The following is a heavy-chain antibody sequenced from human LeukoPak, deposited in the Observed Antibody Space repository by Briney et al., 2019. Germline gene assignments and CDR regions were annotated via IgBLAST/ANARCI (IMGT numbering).Heavy chain of an antibody. D-gene: IGHD4-17*01. V-gene: IGHV1-18*01. CDR3: AREAYGDYDTTQIVFDY. CDR1: GYTFTSYA. CDR2: ISAYNGNT. Sequence: ASVKVSCKASGYTFTSYAMNWVRQAPGQGLEWMGWISAYNGNTNYAQKLQGRVTMTTDTSTSTAYMELRSLRSDDTAVYYCAREAYGDYDTTQIVFDYWGQGTLVTVSS. J-gene: IGHJ4*02.